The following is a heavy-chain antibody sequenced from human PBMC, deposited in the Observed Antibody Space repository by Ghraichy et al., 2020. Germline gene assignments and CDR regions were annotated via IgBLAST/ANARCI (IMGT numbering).Heavy chain of an antibody. V-gene: IGHV3-23*01. J-gene: IGHJ3*02. Sequence: GGSLRLSCAASGFTFSSYAMSWVRQAPGKGLEWVSAISGSGGSTYYADSVKGRFTISRDNSKNTLYLQMNSLRAEDTAVYYCAKDWHYPAYDSSGYYYLASGRHGSAFDNWGQGTMGTVAS. CDR3: AKDWHYPAYDSSGYYYLASGRHGSAFDN. CDR2: ISGSGGST. CDR1: GFTFSSYA. D-gene: IGHD3-22*01.